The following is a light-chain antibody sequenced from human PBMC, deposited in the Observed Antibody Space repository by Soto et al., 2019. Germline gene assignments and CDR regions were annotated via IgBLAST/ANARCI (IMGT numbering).Light chain of an antibody. V-gene: IGKV3-20*01. J-gene: IGKJ1*01. CDR3: QQYGSSGT. CDR2: GAS. Sequence: EIVLTHSPGTLSLSPGDIATLSCRASQSISSAYLAWYQQTPGQAPRLLIYGASTRATGIPDRFSGSGSGTDFTLTISRLEPEDFAVYYCQQYGSSGTLGQGTKVDIK. CDR1: QSISSAY.